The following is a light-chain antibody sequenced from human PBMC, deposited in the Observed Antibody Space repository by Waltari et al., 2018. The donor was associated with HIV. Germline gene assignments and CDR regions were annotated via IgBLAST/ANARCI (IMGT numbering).Light chain of an antibody. CDR1: SSDVGSYNL. J-gene: IGLJ1*01. CDR3: CSYAGTSPYV. Sequence: QSALTQPASVSGSPGQSITISCTGTSSDVGSYNLVSWYQQHPGKAPKLMIYEGSKRPSGVSNRFPGSKSGYTASLTISGLQAEDEADYYCCSYAGTSPYVFGTGTKVTVL. V-gene: IGLV2-23*01. CDR2: EGS.